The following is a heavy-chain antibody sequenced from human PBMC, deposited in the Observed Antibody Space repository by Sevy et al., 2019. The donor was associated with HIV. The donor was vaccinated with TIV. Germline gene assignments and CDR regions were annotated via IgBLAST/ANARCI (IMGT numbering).Heavy chain of an antibody. CDR1: GITFSTSV. CDR3: TGASPLCYCSTTSCYYAFDI. V-gene: IGHV3-21*01. Sequence: GGSLRLSCNASGITFSTSVMNWVRQSPDRGLEWVSSISGDTYYTYYADSMRGRFIVSRDNAKNSLFLEMNSLTVEDTAVYYCTGASPLCYCSTTSCYYAFDIWGPGTVVTVSS. J-gene: IGHJ3*02. D-gene: IGHD2-2*01. CDR2: ISGDTYYT.